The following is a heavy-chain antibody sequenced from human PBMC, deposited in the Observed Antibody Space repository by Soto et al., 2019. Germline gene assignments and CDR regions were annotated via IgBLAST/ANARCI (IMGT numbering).Heavy chain of an antibody. D-gene: IGHD3-10*01. J-gene: IGHJ6*02. CDR2: INHSGST. Sequence: ETLSLTCAVYGGSFSGYYWSWIRQPPGKGLEWIGEINHSGSTNYNPSLKSRVTISVDTSKNQFSLKLSSVTAADTAVYYCARATYYYGSGSPWKMSYYYGMDVWGQGTTVTVSS. V-gene: IGHV4-34*01. CDR3: ARATYYYGSGSPWKMSYYYGMDV. CDR1: GGSFSGYY.